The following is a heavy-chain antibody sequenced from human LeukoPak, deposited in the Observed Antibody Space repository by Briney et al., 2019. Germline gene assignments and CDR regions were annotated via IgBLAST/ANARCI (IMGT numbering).Heavy chain of an antibody. J-gene: IGHJ4*02. CDR1: GFTFSSYE. V-gene: IGHV3-48*03. Sequence: PGGSLRLSCAASGFTFSSYEMNWVRQAPGKGLEWVSYISSSGSTIYYADSVKGRFTISRDNAENSLYLQMNSLRAEDTAVYYCASAPGERVDYWGQGTLVTVSS. D-gene: IGHD3-10*01. CDR3: ASAPGERVDY. CDR2: ISSSGSTI.